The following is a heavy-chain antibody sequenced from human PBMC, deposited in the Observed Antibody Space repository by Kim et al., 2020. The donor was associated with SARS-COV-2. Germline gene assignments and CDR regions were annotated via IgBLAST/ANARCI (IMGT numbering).Heavy chain of an antibody. Sequence: GGSLRLSCAASGFTFSSYGMHWVRQAPGKGLEWVAVISYDGSNKYYADSVKGRFTISRDNSKNTLYLQMNSLRAEDTAVYYCARGNIVVVPAANNWFDPWGQGTLVTVSS. J-gene: IGHJ5*02. CDR3: ARGNIVVVPAANNWFDP. CDR2: ISYDGSNK. CDR1: GFTFSSYG. V-gene: IGHV3-33*05. D-gene: IGHD2-2*01.